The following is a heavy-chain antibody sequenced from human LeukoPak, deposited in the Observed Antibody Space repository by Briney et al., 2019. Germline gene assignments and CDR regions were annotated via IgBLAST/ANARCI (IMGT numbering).Heavy chain of an antibody. CDR1: GFTFSSYW. CDR3: ARVRALQLRFLEWLLPYYFDY. CDR2: IKQDGSEK. J-gene: IGHJ4*02. V-gene: IGHV3-7*01. Sequence: GGSLRLSCAASGFTFSSYWMSWVRQAPGKGLEWVANIKQDGSEKYYVDSVKGRFTISRDNAKNSLYLQMNSLRAEDTAVYYCARVRALQLRFLEWLLPYYFDYWGQGTLVTASS. D-gene: IGHD3-3*01.